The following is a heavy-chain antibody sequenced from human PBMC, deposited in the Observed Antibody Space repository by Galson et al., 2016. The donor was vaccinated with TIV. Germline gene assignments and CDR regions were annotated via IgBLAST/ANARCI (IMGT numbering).Heavy chain of an antibody. J-gene: IGHJ4*02. CDR1: GVTFSMHS. V-gene: IGHV1-69*06. CDR3: ARRGADDFWNDYYLGYFDY. D-gene: IGHD3-3*01. CDR2: ILPMFGTT. Sequence: SGVTFSMHSITWVRQAPGQGLEWMGGILPMFGTTNYAQKFQGRITITADKSTSTAYMELSSLRSEDTAFYYCARRGADDFWNDYYLGYFDYWGQGTLVAVSS.